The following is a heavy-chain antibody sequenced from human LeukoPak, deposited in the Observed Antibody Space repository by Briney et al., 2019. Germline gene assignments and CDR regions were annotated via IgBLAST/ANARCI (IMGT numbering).Heavy chain of an antibody. CDR1: GFTFSTYG. CDR2: ISFHGSNK. D-gene: IGHD6-13*01. V-gene: IGHV3-30*18. CDR3: AKERGAAAATVYFDY. Sequence: GGSLRLPCTASGFTFSTYGMHWVRQAPGKGLEWVAVISFHGSNKNYADSEKGRFTISRDNSKNTVYLQMNSLRAEDTAVYYCAKERGAAAATVYFDYWGQGTQVTVSS. J-gene: IGHJ4*02.